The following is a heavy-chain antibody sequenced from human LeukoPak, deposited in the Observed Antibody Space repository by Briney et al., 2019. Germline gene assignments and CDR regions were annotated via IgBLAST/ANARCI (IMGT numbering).Heavy chain of an antibody. CDR1: GFTFSSYW. D-gene: IGHD3-3*01. V-gene: IGHV3-30-3*01. CDR2: ISYDGSNK. J-gene: IGHJ4*02. Sequence: GGSLRLSCAASGFTFSSYWMSWVRQAPGKGLEWVAVISYDGSNKYYADSVKGRFTISRDNSKNTLYLQMNSLRAEDTAVYYCARGGVPHYDFWSGYYEGDYWGQGTLVTVSS. CDR3: ARGGVPHYDFWSGYYEGDY.